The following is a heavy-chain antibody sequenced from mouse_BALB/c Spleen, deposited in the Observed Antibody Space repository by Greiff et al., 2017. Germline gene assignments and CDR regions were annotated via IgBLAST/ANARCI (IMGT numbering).Heavy chain of an antibody. D-gene: IGHD2-12*01. J-gene: IGHJ2*01. CDR3: ARGDDAYYFDY. CDR2: ISSGSSTI. V-gene: IGHV5-17*02. CDR1: GFTFSSFG. Sequence: EVQRVESGGGLVQPGGSRKLSCAASGFTFSSFGMHWVLQAPEKGLEWVAYISSGSSTIYYADTVKGRFTISRDNPKNTLFLQMTSLRSEDTAMYYCARGDDAYYFDYWGQGTTLTVSS.